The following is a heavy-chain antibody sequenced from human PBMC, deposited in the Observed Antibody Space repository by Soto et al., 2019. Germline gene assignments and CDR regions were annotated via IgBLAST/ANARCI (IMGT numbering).Heavy chain of an antibody. D-gene: IGHD6-13*01. J-gene: IGHJ4*02. V-gene: IGHV3-30-3*01. CDR1: GFTFSSYA. CDR2: ISYDGSNK. Sequence: GGSLRLSCAASGFTFSSYAMHWVRQAPGKGLEWVAVISYDGSNKYYADSVKGRFTISRDNSKSTLYLQMNSLKTEDTAVYYCTTDPTSSSWYGSVDYWGQGTLVTVSS. CDR3: TTDPTSSSWYGSVDY.